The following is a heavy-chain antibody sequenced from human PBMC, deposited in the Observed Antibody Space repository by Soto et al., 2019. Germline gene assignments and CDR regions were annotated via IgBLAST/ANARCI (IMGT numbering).Heavy chain of an antibody. D-gene: IGHD3-16*01. J-gene: IGHJ6*02. Sequence: ASVKVSCKASGYTFTGYYMHWVRQAPGQGLEWMGWINPNSGGTNYAQKFQGRVTMTRDTSISTAYMELSRLRSDDTAVYYCARAEGLDYYYGMDVWGQGTTVTV. CDR1: GYTFTGYY. CDR2: INPNSGGT. CDR3: ARAEGLDYYYGMDV. V-gene: IGHV1-2*02.